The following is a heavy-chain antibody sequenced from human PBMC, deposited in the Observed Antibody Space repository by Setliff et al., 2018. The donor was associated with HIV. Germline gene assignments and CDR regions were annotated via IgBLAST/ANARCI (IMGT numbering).Heavy chain of an antibody. J-gene: IGHJ6*03. CDR2: IYYSGST. D-gene: IGHD6-19*01. V-gene: IGHV4-59*11. Sequence: LSLTCTVSGGSISSHYWIWIRQPPGKGLEWIGYIYYSGSTNYNPSLRSRVTISVDTSKNHFSLKLSSVTAADTAVYYCARGFVAVGHYYYYYMDVWGKGTTVTVSS. CDR3: ARGFVAVGHYYYYYMDV. CDR1: GGSISSHY.